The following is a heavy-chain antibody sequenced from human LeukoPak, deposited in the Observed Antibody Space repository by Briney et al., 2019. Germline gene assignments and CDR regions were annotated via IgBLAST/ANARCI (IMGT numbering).Heavy chain of an antibody. CDR3: ASMRLVVVPAAMYFDY. CDR1: GGTFSSYA. J-gene: IGHJ4*02. Sequence: SVKVSCKASGGTFSSYAISWVRQAPGQGLEWMGGIIPIFGTANYAQKFQGRVTITTDESTSTAYMELSSLRSEDTAVYYCASMRLVVVPAAMYFDYWGQGTLVTVSS. D-gene: IGHD2-2*01. V-gene: IGHV1-69*05. CDR2: IIPIFGTA.